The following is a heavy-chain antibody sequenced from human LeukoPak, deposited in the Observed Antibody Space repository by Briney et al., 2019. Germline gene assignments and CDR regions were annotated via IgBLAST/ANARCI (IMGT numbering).Heavy chain of an antibody. CDR2: IYYSGST. CDR3: ATQHLFSSSWYNWYFDL. V-gene: IGHV4-39*01. J-gene: IGHJ2*01. D-gene: IGHD6-13*01. CDR1: GASISRSNYY. Sequence: SETLSLTCTVSGASISRSNYYWGWIRQPPGKGLEWIGSIYYSGSTYYNPSLKSRVTISADTSKNQFSLKLSSVTASDTAVYYCATQHLFSSSWYNWYFDLWGRGTLVTVSS.